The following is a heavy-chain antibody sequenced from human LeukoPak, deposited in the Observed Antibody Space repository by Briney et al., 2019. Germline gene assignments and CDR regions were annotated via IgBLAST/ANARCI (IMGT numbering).Heavy chain of an antibody. CDR3: ASGYYDSSGYYDAFDI. CDR1: GGSISSRDHY. V-gene: IGHV4-31*03. Sequence: PSQTLSLTCSVSGGSISSRDHYWSWIRQHPGKGLEWIGYIFYSGSTHYNPSLKSRVTISVDPSKNQFSLKLSSVTGADTAVYYCASGYYDSSGYYDAFDIWGQGTMVTVSS. D-gene: IGHD3-22*01. CDR2: IFYSGST. J-gene: IGHJ3*02.